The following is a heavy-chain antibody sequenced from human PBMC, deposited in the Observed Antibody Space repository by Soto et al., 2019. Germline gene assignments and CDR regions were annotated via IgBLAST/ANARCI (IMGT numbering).Heavy chain of an antibody. CDR3: SRDGYGSGSYYIDY. CDR2: IWYDGSNK. J-gene: IGHJ4*02. Sequence: QVQLVESGGGVVQPGRSLRLSCAASGFTFSSYGMHWVRQAPGKGLEWVAVIWYDGSNKYYADSVKGRFTISRENSENTLYLQMNSMRAEDTAVYYCSRDGYGSGSYYIDYWGQGTLVTVSS. V-gene: IGHV3-33*01. CDR1: GFTFSSYG. D-gene: IGHD3-10*01.